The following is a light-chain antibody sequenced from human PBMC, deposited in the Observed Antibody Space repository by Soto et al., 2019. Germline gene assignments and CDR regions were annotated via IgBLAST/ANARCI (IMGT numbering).Light chain of an antibody. CDR2: DVS. J-gene: IGLJ1*01. Sequence: QSVLTQPASVSGSPGQPITISCTGTSSDVGGYNYVSWYQQHPGKAPKLMIYDVSNRPSGVSNRFSGSKSGNTASLTISGLQAEVVFDDNCSSYTCSSSLYVFGTGTKVTV. V-gene: IGLV2-14*01. CDR1: SSDVGGYNY. CDR3: SSYTCSSSLYV.